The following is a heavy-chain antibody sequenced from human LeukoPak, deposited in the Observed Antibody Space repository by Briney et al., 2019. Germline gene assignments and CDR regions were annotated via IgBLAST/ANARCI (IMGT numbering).Heavy chain of an antibody. V-gene: IGHV4-59*01. Sequence: PSETLALTCTVSGASLSPNYWSWIRQPPGKGLEWIGYIYYSGRTDYNPSLKSRVTISVDTSKNQVSLKLNSVTAADTAVYYCARGHYGSGTGTYPDWGEGTPVTASS. CDR2: IYYSGRT. D-gene: IGHD3-10*01. CDR3: ARGHYGSGTGTYPD. J-gene: IGHJ4*02. CDR1: GASLSPNY.